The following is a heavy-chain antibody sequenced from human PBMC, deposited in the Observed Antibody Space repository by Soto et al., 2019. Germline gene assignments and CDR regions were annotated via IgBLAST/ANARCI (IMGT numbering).Heavy chain of an antibody. CDR3: AKSPIGSSWYMDYYDSSGYRPDAAFDI. D-gene: IGHD3-22*01. Sequence: PGGSLRLSCAASGFTFSSYGMHWVRQAPGKGLEWVAVISYDESNKYYADSVKGRFTISRDNSKNTLYLQMNSLRAEDTAVYYCAKSPIGSSWYMDYYDSSGYRPDAAFDIWGQGTMVTVS. V-gene: IGHV3-30*18. CDR1: GFTFSSYG. CDR2: ISYDESNK. J-gene: IGHJ3*02.